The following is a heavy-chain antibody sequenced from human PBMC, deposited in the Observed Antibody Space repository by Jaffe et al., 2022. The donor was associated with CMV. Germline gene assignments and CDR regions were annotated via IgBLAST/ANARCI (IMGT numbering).Heavy chain of an antibody. Sequence: EVQLVESGGGLVQPGGSLRLSCAASGFTFSSYSMNWVRQAPGKGLEWVSYISSSSSTIYYADSVKGRFTISRDNAKNSLYLQMNSLRDEDTAVYYCARVGYYYDSSGYQIPLDYWGQGTLVTVSS. CDR3: ARVGYYYDSSGYQIPLDY. CDR1: GFTFSSYS. V-gene: IGHV3-48*02. CDR2: ISSSSSTI. J-gene: IGHJ4*02. D-gene: IGHD3-22*01.